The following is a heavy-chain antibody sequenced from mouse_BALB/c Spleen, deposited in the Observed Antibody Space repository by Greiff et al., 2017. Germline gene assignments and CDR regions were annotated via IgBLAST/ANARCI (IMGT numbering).Heavy chain of an antibody. CDR2: VNPNNGGT. J-gene: IGHJ4*01. D-gene: IGHD1-1*01. Sequence: VQLQQSGPDLVKPGASVKISCKASGYSFTGYYMHWVKQSHGKSLEWIGRVNPNNGGTSYNQKFKGKAILTVDKSSSTAYMERRSLTSEDTAVYYGARNYGISYYAMDSWGEGTSVTVSS. V-gene: IGHV1-18*01. CDR3: ARNYGISYYAMDS. CDR1: GYSFTGYY.